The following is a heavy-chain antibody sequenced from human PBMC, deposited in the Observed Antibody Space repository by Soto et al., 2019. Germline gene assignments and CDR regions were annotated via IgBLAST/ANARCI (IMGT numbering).Heavy chain of an antibody. D-gene: IGHD6-6*01. J-gene: IGHJ4*02. V-gene: IGHV4-39*01. CDR1: GVFITSSAYF. Sequence: PSETLSLTCTVSGVFITSSAYFWGWVRQPPGKGLEWIGSIYSSGTTYYKPSLKSRVAIFVNTSKNQFSLTLSSVTAADTAVYYCASLSRRAAPQFDYWGQGTLVTVSS. CDR2: IYSSGTT. CDR3: ASLSRRAAPQFDY.